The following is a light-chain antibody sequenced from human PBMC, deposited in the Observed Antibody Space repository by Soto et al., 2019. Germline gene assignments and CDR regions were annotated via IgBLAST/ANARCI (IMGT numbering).Light chain of an antibody. Sequence: EIVVTQSPAALSLSPGARASLSCLARQAVSNSLAWYRQKPGQAPRLLIYVTSKRATGIPARFSGSGSGTDFTLTISSREPEDFAVYFCQHRGNWPPLTFSGGTKVEMK. CDR1: QAVSNS. J-gene: IGKJ4*01. CDR3: QHRGNWPPLT. V-gene: IGKV3-11*01. CDR2: VTS.